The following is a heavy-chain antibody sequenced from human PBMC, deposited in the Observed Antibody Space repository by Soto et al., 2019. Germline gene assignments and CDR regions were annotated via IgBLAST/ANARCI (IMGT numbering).Heavy chain of an antibody. CDR2: IHQSGNA. CDR3: AGDNVVVNPIRYYHYGIDV. Sequence: KSSETLSLTCAVHGGPFSRYYCTWIRQPPGKGLEWIGEIHQSGNANYNPSLKSRLSMSVDTSKNQFSLKLTSVTAADTATYYCAGDNVVVNPIRYYHYGIDVWGQGTTVTVSS. V-gene: IGHV4-34*01. D-gene: IGHD2-15*01. J-gene: IGHJ6*02. CDR1: GGPFSRYY.